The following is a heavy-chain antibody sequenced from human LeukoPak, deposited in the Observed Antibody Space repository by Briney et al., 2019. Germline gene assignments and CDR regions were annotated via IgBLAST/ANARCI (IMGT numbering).Heavy chain of an antibody. Sequence: SETLSLTCTVSGGSINSYYWTWIRQPPGKALEWIGYIYYSGSTYYNPSLKSRVTISLDTSKNQFSLKLSSVTASDPAVYSCARVATLFSTQTWFAPGGREP. CDR2: IYYSGST. V-gene: IGHV4-59*01. J-gene: IGHJ5*02. D-gene: IGHD2-2*01. CDR3: ARVATLFSTQTWFAP. CDR1: GGSINSYY.